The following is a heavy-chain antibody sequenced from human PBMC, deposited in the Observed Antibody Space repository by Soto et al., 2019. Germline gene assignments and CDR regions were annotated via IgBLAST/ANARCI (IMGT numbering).Heavy chain of an antibody. V-gene: IGHV3-11*01. CDR1: GFTFSGYY. CDR2: ISSSGSTI. D-gene: IGHD3-3*01. CDR3: ARVVEYYDFWSGSHNWFDP. Sequence: GGSLRLSCAASGFTFSGYYMSWIRQAPGKGLEWVSYISSSGSTIYYADSVKGRFTISRDNAKNSLYLQMNSLRAEDTAVYYCARVVEYYDFWSGSHNWFDPWGQGTLVTVSS. J-gene: IGHJ5*02.